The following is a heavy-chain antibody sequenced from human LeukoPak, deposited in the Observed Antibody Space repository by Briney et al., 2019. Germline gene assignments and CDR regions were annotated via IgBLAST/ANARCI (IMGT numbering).Heavy chain of an antibody. D-gene: IGHD1-14*01. J-gene: IGHJ4*02. CDR2: INHSGST. Sequence: SETLSLTCAVYGGSFSGYYWSWIRQPPGKGLEWIGEINHSGSTNYNPSLKSRVTTSVDTSKNQFSLKLSSVTAADTAVYYCARGRMLPYFDYWDQGTLVTVSS. CDR3: ARGRMLPYFDY. V-gene: IGHV4-34*01. CDR1: GGSFSGYY.